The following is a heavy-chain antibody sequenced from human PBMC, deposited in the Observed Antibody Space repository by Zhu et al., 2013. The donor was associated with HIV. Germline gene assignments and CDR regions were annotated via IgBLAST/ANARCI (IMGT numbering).Heavy chain of an antibody. V-gene: IGHV1-46*01. CDR1: GYAFSNYQ. CDR2: INPNDGST. CDR3: ALQYSFDTTAYYPLSH. D-gene: IGHD3-22*01. Sequence: QVQLVQSGAEVKKPGASVTVSCKVSGYAFSNYQIHWVRQAPGQGLEWMGTINPNDGSTSFAQKFQGRVTMTRDTSTTTFYMGLRSLRSVDTAIYYCALQYSFDTTAYYPLSHWGQGALVTVSS. J-gene: IGHJ4*02.